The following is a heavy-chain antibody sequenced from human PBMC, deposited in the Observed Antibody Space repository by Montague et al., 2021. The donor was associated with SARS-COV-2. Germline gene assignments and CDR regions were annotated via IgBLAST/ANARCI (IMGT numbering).Heavy chain of an antibody. D-gene: IGHD6-19*01. J-gene: IGHJ4*02. CDR1: GGSISSSSYY. Sequence: SETLSLTCTVSGGSISSSSYYWAWIRQPPGKGLEWIGSIYYRGSTYYNPSLKSRVFISVDTSKNQLSLTLTFVTAADTAVYYCATQEDPSGWIPGPFDFWGQGTLLSVSS. V-gene: IGHV4-39*01. CDR2: IYYRGST. CDR3: ATQEDPSGWIPGPFDF.